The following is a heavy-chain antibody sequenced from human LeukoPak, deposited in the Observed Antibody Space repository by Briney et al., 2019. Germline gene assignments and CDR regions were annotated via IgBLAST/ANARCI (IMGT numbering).Heavy chain of an antibody. V-gene: IGHV4-38-2*01. J-gene: IGHJ4*02. D-gene: IGHD6-6*01. CDR1: GYSISSGYY. CDR2: IYHSRST. Sequence: SETLSLTCAVSGYSISSGYYWGWIRQPPGKGLEWIGSIYHSRSTYYNPSLKSRVTISVDTSKNQFSLKLSSVTAADTAVYYCARASEYSSSPPDYWGQGTLVTVSS. CDR3: ARASEYSSSPPDY.